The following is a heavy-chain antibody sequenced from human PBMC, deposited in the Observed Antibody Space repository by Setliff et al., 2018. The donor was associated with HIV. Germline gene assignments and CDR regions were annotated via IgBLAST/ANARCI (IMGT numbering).Heavy chain of an antibody. J-gene: IGHJ6*03. CDR3: ARDRKFGSSGHYYYYMDV. Sequence: PGGSLRLSCTASGFTFGDYAMHWVRQAPGEGLEWVTVISYDGSDKYYADSVQGRFTISRDNSKNTLSLQMNSLRAGDTAVYYCARDRKFGSSGHYYYYMDVWGKGTTVTVSS. CDR1: GFTFGDYA. D-gene: IGHD6-6*01. CDR2: ISYDGSDK. V-gene: IGHV3-30*04.